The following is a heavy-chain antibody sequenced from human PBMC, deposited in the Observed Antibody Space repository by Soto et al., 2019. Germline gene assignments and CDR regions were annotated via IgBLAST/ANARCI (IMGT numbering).Heavy chain of an antibody. CDR1: GFTFNSYW. CDR3: ARGLRGGYGMDV. Sequence: EVQLVESGGGIVQPGGSLRLSCAASGFTFNSYWIHWVRQAPGKGLVWVSRINMDGSTTTYADSVKGPFTISRDNANNMVYVQMNRLRDEDTAVYYFARGLRGGYGMDVWGQGTTVTVSS. CDR2: INMDGSTT. D-gene: IGHD2-15*01. J-gene: IGHJ6*02. V-gene: IGHV3-74*03.